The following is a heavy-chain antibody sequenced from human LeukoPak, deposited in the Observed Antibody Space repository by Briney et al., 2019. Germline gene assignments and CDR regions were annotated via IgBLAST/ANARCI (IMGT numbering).Heavy chain of an antibody. J-gene: IGHJ6*03. Sequence: GGSLRLSCAASRFTFSNYWMSWVRQAPGKGLEWVANINQDGSEKYYVDSVKGRFTISRDNAQNSLYLQMNSLRAEDTAMYYCARHPPPAISSYYYRAVGGKGTQGPRPL. CDR2: INQDGSEK. CDR1: RFTFSNYW. CDR3: ARHPPPAISSYYYRAV. D-gene: IGHD2-21*01. V-gene: IGHV3-7*01.